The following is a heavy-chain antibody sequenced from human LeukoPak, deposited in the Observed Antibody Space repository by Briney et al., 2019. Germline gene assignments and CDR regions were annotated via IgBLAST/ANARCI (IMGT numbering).Heavy chain of an antibody. CDR2: IYSGGST. Sequence: GGSLRLSCAASGFTDSSNYMSWVRQAPGKGLEWVSVIYSGGSTYYADSVKGRFTISRDKSKNTLDLQMNSLRAEDTAVYYCARDLAPGGIAVAGLVYWGQGTLVTVSS. CDR3: ARDLAPGGIAVAGLVY. V-gene: IGHV3-53*01. CDR1: GFTDSSNY. D-gene: IGHD6-19*01. J-gene: IGHJ4*02.